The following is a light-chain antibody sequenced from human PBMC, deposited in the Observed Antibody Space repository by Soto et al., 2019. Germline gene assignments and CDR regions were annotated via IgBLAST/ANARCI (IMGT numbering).Light chain of an antibody. V-gene: IGKV1-12*01. CDR2: VAS. J-gene: IGKJ4*02. CDR1: QGVSSR. Sequence: DIQMTQSPSSVSASVGDTVAITCRASQGVSSRLAWYQQKPGTAPKVLISVASSLQSGVPSRFSGSVSGTDFTLTISSLQPEDFATYYCQQTNSFPLTFGGGTKVEIK. CDR3: QQTNSFPLT.